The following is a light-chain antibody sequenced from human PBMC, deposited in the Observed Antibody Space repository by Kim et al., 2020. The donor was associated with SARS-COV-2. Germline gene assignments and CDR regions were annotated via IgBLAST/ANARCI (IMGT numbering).Light chain of an antibody. CDR2: EDT. Sequence: SYELSQPPSLSVSPGQTATITCSGHDLGDKYVSWYQQKPGQSPVLVINEDTKRPSGIPERFSGSNSGNTATLTIGGTQAVDEADYYCQAWDSTTVVFGGGTQLTVL. CDR3: QAWDSTTVV. V-gene: IGLV3-1*01. CDR1: DLGDKY. J-gene: IGLJ2*01.